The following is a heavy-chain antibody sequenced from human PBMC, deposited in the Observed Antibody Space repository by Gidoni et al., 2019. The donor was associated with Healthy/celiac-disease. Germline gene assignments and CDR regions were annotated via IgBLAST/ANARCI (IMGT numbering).Heavy chain of an antibody. J-gene: IGHJ4*02. D-gene: IGHD2-2*01. CDR1: GFTLGDYA. CDR2: IRSKAYGGTT. CDR3: TRDALGYCSSTSCHFDY. Sequence: EVQLVESGGGLVQPGRSLRLSCTASGFTLGDYAMSWFRQAPGKGLEWVGFIRSKAYGGTTEYAASVKGRFTISRDDSKSIAYLQMNSLKTEDTAVYYCTRDALGYCSSTSCHFDYWGQGTLVTVSS. V-gene: IGHV3-49*03.